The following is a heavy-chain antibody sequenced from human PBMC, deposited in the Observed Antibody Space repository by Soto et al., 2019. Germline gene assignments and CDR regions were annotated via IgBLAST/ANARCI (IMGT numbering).Heavy chain of an antibody. CDR1: GGSITRRSSY. CDR2: FYDGNT. Sequence: PSETLSLTCIVSGGSITRRSSYWAWIRQPPGKGLEWVGTFYDGNTYHNPSLRSRITIAVDTSKNQFSLKLNSVAAADTAVYYCARVHVMVVAGSTFDYWGHGTLVTVSS. J-gene: IGHJ4*01. D-gene: IGHD6-19*01. V-gene: IGHV4-39*01. CDR3: ARVHVMVVAGSTFDY.